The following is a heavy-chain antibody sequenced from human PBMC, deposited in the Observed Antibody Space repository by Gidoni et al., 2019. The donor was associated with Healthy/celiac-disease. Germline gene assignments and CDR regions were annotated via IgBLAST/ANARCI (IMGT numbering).Heavy chain of an antibody. CDR2: ISSSSSYI. Sequence: EVQLVESGGGLVKPGGSLRLSCAASGFTFSSYSMNWVRQAPGKGLEWVSSISSSSSYIYYADSVKGRFTISRDNAKNSLYLQMNSLRAEDTAVYYCARDVDSNYAHYFDYWGQGTLVTVSS. V-gene: IGHV3-21*01. D-gene: IGHD4-4*01. CDR1: GFTFSSYS. J-gene: IGHJ4*02. CDR3: ARDVDSNYAHYFDY.